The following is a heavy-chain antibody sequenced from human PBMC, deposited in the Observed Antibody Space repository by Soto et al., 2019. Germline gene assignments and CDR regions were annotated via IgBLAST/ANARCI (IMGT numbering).Heavy chain of an antibody. CDR2: ISGSGSST. CDR1: GFRFSSKA. Sequence: EVQLLESGGGLVQPGGSLRLSCAASGFRFSSKAMSWVRQAPGKGLEWVSIISGSGSSTYYTDSLKGRFTISRANSKNMVYVEMYFLREQDTAVYYCARENGFECGNFGDSGFDYWGQGSLVSVSS. D-gene: IGHD3-10*01. CDR3: ARENGFECGNFGDSGFDY. J-gene: IGHJ4*02. V-gene: IGHV3-23*01.